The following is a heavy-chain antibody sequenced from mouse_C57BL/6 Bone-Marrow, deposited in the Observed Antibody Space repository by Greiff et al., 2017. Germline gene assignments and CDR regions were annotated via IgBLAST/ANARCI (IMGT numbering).Heavy chain of an antibody. Sequence: DVMLVESGGDLVKPGGSLKLSCAASGFTFSSYGMSWVRQTPDKRLEWVATISSGGSYTYYPDSVKGRFTISRDNAKNTLYLQMRSLKSEDTAMYYCARHCYGSSFDYWGQGTTLTVSS. CDR2: ISSGGSYT. J-gene: IGHJ2*01. D-gene: IGHD1-1*01. CDR3: ARHCYGSSFDY. V-gene: IGHV5-6*02. CDR1: GFTFSSYG.